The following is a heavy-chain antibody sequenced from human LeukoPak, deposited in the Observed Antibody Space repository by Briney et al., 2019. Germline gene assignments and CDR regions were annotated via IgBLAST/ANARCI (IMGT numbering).Heavy chain of an antibody. V-gene: IGHV3-30*18. CDR3: AKDEGNTALFTHYFDY. CDR1: GFSFSSYG. D-gene: IGHD5-18*01. CDR2: VSNDGSTK. J-gene: IGHJ4*02. Sequence: PGGSLRLSCEASGFSFSSYGMHWVRQAPGKGLGWVAIVSNDGSTKYYADSVKGRFTISRDNSKNTLYLQMDSLRAEDSAVYYCAKDEGNTALFTHYFDYWGQGTLVTVSS.